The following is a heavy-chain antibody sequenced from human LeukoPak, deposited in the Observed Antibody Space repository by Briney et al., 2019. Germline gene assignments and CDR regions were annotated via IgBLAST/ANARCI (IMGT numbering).Heavy chain of an antibody. Sequence: WASVKLSCKASGGTFSSYAISWVRQAPGQGLEWMGRIIPIFGTATYAQKFQGRVTITTDESTSTAYMELSSLRSEDTAVYYCARDRPPRSARSSNIAVAVWDAFDIWGQGTMVTVSS. CDR2: IIPIFGTA. CDR1: GGTFSSYA. D-gene: IGHD6-19*01. CDR3: ARDRPPRSARSSNIAVAVWDAFDI. V-gene: IGHV1-69*05. J-gene: IGHJ3*02.